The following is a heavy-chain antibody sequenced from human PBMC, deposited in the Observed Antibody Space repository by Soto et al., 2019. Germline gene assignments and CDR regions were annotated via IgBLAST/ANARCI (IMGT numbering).Heavy chain of an antibody. CDR3: AKDGVIAELFEYFQH. Sequence: GGSLRLSCAASGFTFSSYAMSWVRQAPGKGLEWVSAISGSGGSTYYADSVKGRFTISRDNSKNTLYLQMNSLRAEDTAVYYCAKDGVIAELFEYFQHWGQGTLVTVSS. J-gene: IGHJ1*01. CDR1: GFTFSSYA. V-gene: IGHV3-23*01. D-gene: IGHD3-10*01. CDR2: ISGSGGST.